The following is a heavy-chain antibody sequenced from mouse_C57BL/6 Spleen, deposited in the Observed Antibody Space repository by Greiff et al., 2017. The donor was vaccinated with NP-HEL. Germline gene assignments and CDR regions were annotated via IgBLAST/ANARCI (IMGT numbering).Heavy chain of an antibody. CDR3: AREGFTTVGYAMDY. V-gene: IGHV1-26*01. CDR2: INHNDGGT. Sequence: EVQLLQSGPELVKPGASVKLSCTASGYTFTNYYMNWVQQTHGKSLEWIGDINHNDGGTSYNQKVKGKATLTVDKYSTTAYLELRSLTSEASAVYYCAREGFTTVGYAMDYWGQGTSVTVSS. J-gene: IGHJ4*01. CDR1: GYTFTNYY. D-gene: IGHD1-1*01.